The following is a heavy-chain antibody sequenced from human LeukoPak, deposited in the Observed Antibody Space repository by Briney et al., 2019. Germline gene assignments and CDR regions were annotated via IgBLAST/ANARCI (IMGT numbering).Heavy chain of an antibody. CDR3: ARRPTVTAPFDY. CDR1: GGTFSSYT. CDR2: IIPILGIA. Sequence: GASVKVSCKASGGTFSSYTISWVRQAPGQGLEWMGRIIPILGIANYALKFQGRVTITADKSTSTAYMELSSLRSEDTAVYYCARRPTVTAPFDYWGQGTLVTVSS. V-gene: IGHV1-69*02. J-gene: IGHJ4*02. D-gene: IGHD4-17*01.